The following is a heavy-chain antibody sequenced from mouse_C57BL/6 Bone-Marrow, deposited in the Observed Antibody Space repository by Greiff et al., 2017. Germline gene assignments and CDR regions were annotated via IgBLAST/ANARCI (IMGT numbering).Heavy chain of an antibody. CDR3: AINGFDY. Sequence: VQLQQPGAELVKPGASVKVSCKASGYTFTSYWMHWVKQRPGQGLEWIGRIHPSDSDTNYNQKFKGKATLTVDKSSSTAYIQLSSLTSGDTAVYYCAINGFDYWGQGTTLTVSS. V-gene: IGHV1-74*01. CDR2: IHPSDSDT. CDR1: GYTFTSYW. J-gene: IGHJ2*01. D-gene: IGHD1-1*01.